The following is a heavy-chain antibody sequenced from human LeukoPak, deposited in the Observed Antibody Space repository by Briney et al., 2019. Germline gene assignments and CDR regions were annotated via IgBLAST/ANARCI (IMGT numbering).Heavy chain of an antibody. V-gene: IGHV3-7*01. CDR1: GFTFSRYW. D-gene: IGHD2-15*01. Sequence: GGSLRLSCAASGFTFSRYWMSWVRQAPGKGLEWVADIKEDGSEKYYVDSVKGRLTISRDNAKNSLSLQIKSLRAEGTAVYYCARQKAVVVVAATPDEDYGDYVDYYYYMDVWGKGTTVTVSS. CDR3: ARQKAVVVVAATPDEDYGDYVDYYYYMDV. CDR2: IKEDGSEK. J-gene: IGHJ6*03.